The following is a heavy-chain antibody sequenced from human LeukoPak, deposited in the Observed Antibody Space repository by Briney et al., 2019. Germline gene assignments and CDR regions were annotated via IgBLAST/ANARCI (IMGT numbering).Heavy chain of an antibody. J-gene: IGHJ6*02. CDR3: ARDQAGTFITMVRALYDV. CDR1: GYTFTSYA. Sequence: ASVKVSCKASGYTFTSYAFSWVRQAPGQGLEWMGWISAYNGNTNYAQKLQGRVTMTTDTSTSTAYMELRSLRSDDTVVYYCARDQAGTFITMVRALYDVWGQGTTVTVSS. D-gene: IGHD3-10*01. CDR2: ISAYNGNT. V-gene: IGHV1-18*01.